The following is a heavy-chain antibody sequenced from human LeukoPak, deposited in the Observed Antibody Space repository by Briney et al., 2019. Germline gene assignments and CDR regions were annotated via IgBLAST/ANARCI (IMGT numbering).Heavy chain of an antibody. CDR2: INADGSTT. CDR1: GFTFGNSW. D-gene: IGHD1-14*01. Sequence: GGSLRLSCAASGFTFGNSWVHWVRQAPGKGLVWFSLINADGSTTTYADSVKGRFTISRDNARNTLSLQMNSLTIEDTAVYYCVVVVEPPDSDGFDVWGQGTMITVSS. V-gene: IGHV3-74*01. CDR3: VVVVEPPDSDGFDV. J-gene: IGHJ3*01.